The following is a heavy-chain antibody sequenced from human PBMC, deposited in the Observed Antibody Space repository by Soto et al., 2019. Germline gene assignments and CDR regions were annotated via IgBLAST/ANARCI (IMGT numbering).Heavy chain of an antibody. CDR2: INPNSGGT. J-gene: IGHJ6*02. CDR3: ARGNDFWSGYYLYYYYGMDV. D-gene: IGHD3-3*01. V-gene: IGHV1-2*02. Sequence: GASVKVSCKASGYTFTGYYMHWVRQAPGQGLEWMGWINPNSGGTNYAQKFQGRVTMTRDTSISTAYMELSRLRSDDTAVYYCARGNDFWSGYYLYYYYGMDVWGQGTTVTVSS. CDR1: GYTFTGYY.